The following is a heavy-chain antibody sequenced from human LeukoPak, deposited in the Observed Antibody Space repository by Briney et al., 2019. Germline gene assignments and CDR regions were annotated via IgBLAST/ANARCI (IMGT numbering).Heavy chain of an antibody. J-gene: IGHJ4*02. CDR2: IYHSGST. CDR3: ARPGWNYGFDY. CDR1: GGSISSSSYY. V-gene: IGHV4-39*07. Sequence: SETLSLTCTVSGGSISSSSYYWGWIRQPPGKGLEWIGSIYHSGSTYYNPSLKSRVTISVDTSRNQFSLKLSSVTAADTAAYYCARPGWNYGFDYWGQGTLVTVSS. D-gene: IGHD1-7*01.